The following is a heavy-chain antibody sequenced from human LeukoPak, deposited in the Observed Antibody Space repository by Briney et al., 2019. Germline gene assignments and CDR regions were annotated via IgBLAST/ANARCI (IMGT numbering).Heavy chain of an antibody. CDR1: GGSISSYY. CDR3: AREDDSSGWVFDY. J-gene: IGHJ4*02. CDR2: ISTSGST. Sequence: SETLSLTCTVSGGSISSYYWSWIRQPAGKGLESIGHISTSGSTNYNPSLKSRVTMSVDTSKNQFSLKLSSVTAADTAVYYCAREDDSSGWVFDYWGQGTLVAVSS. D-gene: IGHD6-19*01. V-gene: IGHV4-4*07.